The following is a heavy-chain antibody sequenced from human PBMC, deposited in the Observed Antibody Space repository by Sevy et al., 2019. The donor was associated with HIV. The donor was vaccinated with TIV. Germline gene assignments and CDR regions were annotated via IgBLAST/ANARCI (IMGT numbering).Heavy chain of an antibody. CDR1: RFRFSNYW. Sequence: GGSLRLSCVASRFRFSNYWMSWVRQAPGKGLEWVANIRQDSRENYYVDSVKGRFTISRDNGKNSLYLQMNNLRVEDTAVYYCARLGPVEMATTPPDFWRQGTRVTVSS. V-gene: IGHV3-7*01. CDR2: IRQDSREN. D-gene: IGHD5-12*01. CDR3: ARLGPVEMATTPPDF. J-gene: IGHJ4*02.